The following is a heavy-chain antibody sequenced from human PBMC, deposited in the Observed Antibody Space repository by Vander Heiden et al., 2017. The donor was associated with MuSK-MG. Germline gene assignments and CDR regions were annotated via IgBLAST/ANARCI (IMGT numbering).Heavy chain of an antibody. CDR1: GGSVSGYF. CDR2: IYYRGST. V-gene: IGHV4-59*02. J-gene: IGHJ6*02. D-gene: IGHD2-2*01. Sequence: QVQLQESGPGLVKPSETLSLTCTVSGGSVSGYFWSWIRQPPGKGLEWIAYIYYRGSTNYKPSLQSRVTISIDTSKNQFSLNLSSVTAADTAVYYCARHTCGRTEGDMDVWGQGTTVTVYS. CDR3: ARHTCGRTEGDMDV.